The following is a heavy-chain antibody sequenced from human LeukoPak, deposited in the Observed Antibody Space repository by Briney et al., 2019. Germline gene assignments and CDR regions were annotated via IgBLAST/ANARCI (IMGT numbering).Heavy chain of an antibody. CDR3: ARSRWTASATTYYLDS. D-gene: IGHD2-21*02. Sequence: GASVKVSCRASGYTFSNNAIQWVRQGPGKRLEWMGWIDANNGRTKYSQNFQGRLTITRDSSASTAYMELTSLRSEDTALYFCARSRWTASATTYYLDSWGQGTLVTVSS. CDR1: GYTFSNNA. V-gene: IGHV1-3*01. CDR2: IDANNGRT. J-gene: IGHJ4*02.